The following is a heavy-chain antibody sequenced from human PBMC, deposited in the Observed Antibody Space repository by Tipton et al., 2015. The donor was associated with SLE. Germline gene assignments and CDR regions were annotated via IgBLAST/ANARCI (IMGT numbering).Heavy chain of an antibody. Sequence: QLVQSGGGVVQPGRSLRLSCAASGFTFSSFAMHWVRQAPGKGLEWVAVISYDGSYSYYVDSLKGRFTISRDNAKDTLYLQMNSLRAEDTAVYYCARIHYYGSGSRDYWGQGTLVTVSS. D-gene: IGHD3-10*01. CDR2: ISYDGSYS. J-gene: IGHJ4*02. CDR3: ARIHYYGSGSRDY. V-gene: IGHV3-30*04. CDR1: GFTFSSFA.